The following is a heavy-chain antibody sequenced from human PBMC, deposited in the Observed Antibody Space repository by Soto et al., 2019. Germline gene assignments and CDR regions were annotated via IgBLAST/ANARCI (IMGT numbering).Heavy chain of an antibody. CDR3: ARVPESITIFGVVRSAYYYGMDV. Sequence: SETLSLTCAVYGGSFSGYYWSWIRQPPGKGLEWIGEINHSGSTNYNPSLKSRVTISVDTSKNQFSLKLSSVTAADTAVYYCARVPESITIFGVVRSAYYYGMDVWGQGTTVTVSS. V-gene: IGHV4-34*01. J-gene: IGHJ6*02. CDR1: GGSFSGYY. CDR2: INHSGST. D-gene: IGHD3-3*01.